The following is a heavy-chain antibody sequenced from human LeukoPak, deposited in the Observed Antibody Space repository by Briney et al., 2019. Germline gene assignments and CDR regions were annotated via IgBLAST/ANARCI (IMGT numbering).Heavy chain of an antibody. Sequence: GASVKVSCKASGYTFTGYYMHWVRQAPGQGLEWMGWINPNSGGTNYAQKFQGRVTMTRDTSISTAYMELSRLRSDDTAVYYCARGPYSSSWLNWFDPWGQGTLVTVSS. V-gene: IGHV1-2*02. D-gene: IGHD6-13*01. CDR1: GYTFTGYY. J-gene: IGHJ5*02. CDR3: ARGPYSSSWLNWFDP. CDR2: INPNSGGT.